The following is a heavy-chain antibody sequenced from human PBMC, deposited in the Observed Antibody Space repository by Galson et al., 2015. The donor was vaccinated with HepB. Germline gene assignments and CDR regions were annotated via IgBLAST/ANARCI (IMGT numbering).Heavy chain of an antibody. CDR1: GFTFSSYA. Sequence: SLRLSCAASGFTFSSYAMSWVRQAPGKGLEWVSVISSNGGATYYADSVKGRFTISRDNSKNTLYLQVNSLRVDDTAVYYCAKGRTLIREPIDYWGQGTLGTVSS. V-gene: IGHV3-23*01. CDR2: ISSNGGAT. J-gene: IGHJ4*02. D-gene: IGHD1-26*01. CDR3: AKGRTLIREPIDY.